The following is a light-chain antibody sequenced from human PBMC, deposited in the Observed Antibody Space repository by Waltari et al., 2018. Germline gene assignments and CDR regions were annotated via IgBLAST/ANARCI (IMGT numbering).Light chain of an antibody. V-gene: IGKV3-20*01. Sequence: SCRASQVVSRTLAWYQQKPGQAPRLLIYGASTRATGIPERFSGGGSGTDFSLTISRLEPEDFAVYYCQHYVSLPATFGQGTKVEIK. CDR2: GAS. CDR3: QHYVSLPAT. J-gene: IGKJ1*01. CDR1: QVVSRT.